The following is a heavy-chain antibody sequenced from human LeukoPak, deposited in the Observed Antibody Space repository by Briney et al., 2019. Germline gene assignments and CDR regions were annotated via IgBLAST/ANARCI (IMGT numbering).Heavy chain of an antibody. CDR2: IYSGGSA. D-gene: IGHD6-13*01. J-gene: IGHJ2*01. CDR1: GFTVSSNY. CDR3: ARDLRGSSWYGPHWYFDL. Sequence: PGGSLRLSCAASGFTVSSNYMSWVRQAPGKGLEWVSVIYSGGSAYYADSVKGRFTISRDNSKNTLYLQMNSLRAEDTAVYYCARDLRGSSWYGPHWYFDLWGRGTLVTVSS. V-gene: IGHV3-53*01.